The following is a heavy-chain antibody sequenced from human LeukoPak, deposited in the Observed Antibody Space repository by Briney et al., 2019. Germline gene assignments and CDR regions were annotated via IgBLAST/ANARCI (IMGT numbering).Heavy chain of an antibody. CDR2: IYHSGST. Sequence: SETLSLTCAVSGYSISSGYYWGWIRQPPGKGLEWIGSIYHSGSTYYNPSLKSRVTILVDTSKNQFSLKLSSVRAADTAVYYCARNPQAGTLDYWGKGTLVTVSS. D-gene: IGHD6-19*01. CDR3: ARNPQAGTLDY. J-gene: IGHJ4*02. V-gene: IGHV4-38-2*01. CDR1: GYSISSGYY.